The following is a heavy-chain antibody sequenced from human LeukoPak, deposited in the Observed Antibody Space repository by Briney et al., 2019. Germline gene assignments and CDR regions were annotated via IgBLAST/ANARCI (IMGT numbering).Heavy chain of an antibody. D-gene: IGHD5-18*01. V-gene: IGHV1-18*01. J-gene: IGHJ4*02. CDR3: ARSDQGTAMATFDY. Sequence: GASVKVSCKASGYTFTSYGISWVRQAPGQGLEWMGWISAYNGNTNYAQKLQGRVTMTTDTSTSTAYMELRSLRSDDTAVYYCARSDQGTAMATFDYWGQGTLVTVSS. CDR2: ISAYNGNT. CDR1: GYTFTSYG.